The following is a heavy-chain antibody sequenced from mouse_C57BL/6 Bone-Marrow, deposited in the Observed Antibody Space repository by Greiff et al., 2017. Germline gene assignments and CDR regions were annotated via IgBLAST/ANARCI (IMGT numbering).Heavy chain of an antibody. D-gene: IGHD1-1*01. CDR2: ISNGGGST. Sequence: EVKLVESGGGLVQPGGSLKLSCAASGFTFSDYYMYWVRQTPEKRLEWVAYISNGGGSTYYPDTVKGRFTISRDNAKNTLYLQMSRLKSEDTAMYYCASPLTTGYYYAMDYWGKGTSVTVSS. J-gene: IGHJ4*01. CDR1: GFTFSDYY. V-gene: IGHV5-12*01. CDR3: ASPLTTGYYYAMDY.